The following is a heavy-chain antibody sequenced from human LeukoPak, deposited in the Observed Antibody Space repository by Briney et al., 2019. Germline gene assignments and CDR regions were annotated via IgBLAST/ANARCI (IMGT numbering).Heavy chain of an antibody. CDR3: ARDDENSSGWYVDY. V-gene: IGHV1-69*04. D-gene: IGHD6-19*01. J-gene: IGHJ4*02. CDR1: GGTFSSYA. Sequence: SVKVSCKASGGTFSSYAISWVRQAPGQGLEWMGRIIPILGIANYAQKFQGRVTITADKSTSTAYMELSSLRSEDTAVYYCARDDENSSGWYVDYWGQGTLVTVSS. CDR2: IIPILGIA.